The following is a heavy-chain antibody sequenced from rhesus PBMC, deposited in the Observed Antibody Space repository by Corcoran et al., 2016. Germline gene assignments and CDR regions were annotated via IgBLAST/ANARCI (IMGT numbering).Heavy chain of an antibody. Sequence: QVQLQESGPGLVKPSETLSLTCTVSGGSFSSYWLGWIRQPPGKGLGWIGSIYGITGSTAYTPSLKSRATVSRDTSKNQFSLKLSSVTAADTAVYYWARRLLGNYNSLDVWGRGVLVTVSS. CDR2: IYGITGST. V-gene: IGHV4-160*01. D-gene: IGHD4-35*01. J-gene: IGHJ5-2*02. CDR3: ARRLLGNYNSLDV. CDR1: GGSFSSYW.